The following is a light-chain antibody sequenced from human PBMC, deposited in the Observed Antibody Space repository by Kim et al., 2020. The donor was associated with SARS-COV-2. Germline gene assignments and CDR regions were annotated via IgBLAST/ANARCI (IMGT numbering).Light chain of an antibody. V-gene: IGLV6-57*03. CDR3: QSYDSSNHKVV. CDR1: SGSIASNY. Sequence: TVTISCTRSSGSIASNYVQWYKQRPGSAPTTVIYEDNQRPSGVPDRFSGSIDSSSNSASLTISGLKTEDEADYYCQSYDSSNHKVVFGGGTQLTVL. CDR2: EDN. J-gene: IGLJ2*01.